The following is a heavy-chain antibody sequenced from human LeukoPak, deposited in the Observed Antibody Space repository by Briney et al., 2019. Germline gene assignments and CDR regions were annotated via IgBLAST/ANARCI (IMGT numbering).Heavy chain of an antibody. CDR3: ARDLATVATPYFDY. D-gene: IGHD4-23*01. V-gene: IGHV1-2*02. J-gene: IGHJ4*02. CDR1: GYSFTGYY. Sequence: GASVKVSCKASGYSFTGYYIHWVRQAPGQGLEWMGWINPNSGGTKYAQKFQGRVSVTRDTSISTVYMELSRLTYDDTAVYYCARDLATVATPYFDYWGQGALVIVSS. CDR2: INPNSGGT.